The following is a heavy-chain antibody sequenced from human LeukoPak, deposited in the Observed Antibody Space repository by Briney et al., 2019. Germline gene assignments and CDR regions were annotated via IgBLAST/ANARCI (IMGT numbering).Heavy chain of an antibody. D-gene: IGHD3-22*01. CDR1: GYTFTGYY. CDR3: VYYYDSSGHYFDY. V-gene: IGHV1-69*06. J-gene: IGHJ4*02. CDR2: IIPIFGTA. Sequence: ASVKVSCKASGYTFTGYYMHWVRQAPGQGLEWMGGIIPIFGTANYAQKFQGRVTITADKSTSTAYMELSSLRSEDTAVYYCVYYYDSSGHYFDYWGQGTLVTVSS.